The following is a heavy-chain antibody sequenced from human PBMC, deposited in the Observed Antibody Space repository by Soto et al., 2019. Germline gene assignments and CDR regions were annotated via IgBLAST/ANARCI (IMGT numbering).Heavy chain of an antibody. Sequence: QVQLQQWGAGLLKPSETLSLTCAVYGGFVTSGSYYWSWIRQPPGKGLGWIGEMSHSGGTHLNPSLKSRVTISVATSKNQFTLKMSSVTAADTALYYCARVERGTATTVVDAFDIWGPGTMVTVSS. CDR3: ARVERGTATTVVDAFDI. CDR1: GGFVTSGSYY. V-gene: IGHV4-34*01. J-gene: IGHJ3*02. CDR2: MSHSGGT. D-gene: IGHD1-1*01.